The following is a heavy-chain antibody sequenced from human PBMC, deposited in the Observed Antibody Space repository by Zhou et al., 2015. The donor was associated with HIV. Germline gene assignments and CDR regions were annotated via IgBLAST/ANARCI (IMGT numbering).Heavy chain of an antibody. V-gene: IGHV1-69*06. CDR1: GGTFSSYA. Sequence: QVQLVQSGAEVKKPGSSVKVSCKASGGTFSSYAISWVRQAPGQGLEWMGGIIPIFGTANYAQKFQGRVTITADKSTSTAYMELSSLRSEDTAVYYCARVGNGAAGNYYYGMDVWGQGTTVTVSS. CDR3: ARVGNGAAGNYYYGMDV. J-gene: IGHJ6*02. D-gene: IGHD6-13*01. CDR2: IIPIFGTA.